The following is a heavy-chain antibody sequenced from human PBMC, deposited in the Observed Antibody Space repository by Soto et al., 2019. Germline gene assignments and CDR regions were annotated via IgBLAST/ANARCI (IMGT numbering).Heavy chain of an antibody. J-gene: IGHJ4*02. CDR2: ISYDGGNE. Sequence: GGSLRLSCAGSGFTFSSYGIHWVRQAPGKGLEWVALISYDGGNEKYTESVKDRFTISRDDSHNVAYLQMSSLRTEDTAMYYCAKDRYSGTYPADFDYWGQGSLVTVSS. D-gene: IGHD1-26*01. CDR3: AKDRYSGTYPADFDY. CDR1: GFTFSSYG. V-gene: IGHV3-30*18.